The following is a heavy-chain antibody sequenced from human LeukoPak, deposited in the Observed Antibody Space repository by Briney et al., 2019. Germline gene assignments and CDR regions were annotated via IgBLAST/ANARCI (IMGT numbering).Heavy chain of an antibody. CDR2: IWYDGSNK. CDR3: AKEVAAAGTRYFDY. V-gene: IGHV3-33*06. CDR1: GFTFSSYG. J-gene: IGHJ4*02. Sequence: PGGSLRLSCAASGFTFSSYGMHWVRQAPGKGLEWVAVIWYDGSNKYYADSVKGRFTISRDNSKNTLYLQMNSLRAKDTAVYYCAKEVAAAGTRYFDYWGQGTLVTVSS. D-gene: IGHD6-13*01.